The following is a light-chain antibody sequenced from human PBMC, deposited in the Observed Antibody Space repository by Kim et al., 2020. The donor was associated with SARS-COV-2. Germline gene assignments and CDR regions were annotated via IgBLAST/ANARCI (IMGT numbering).Light chain of an antibody. J-gene: IGLJ3*02. CDR2: DTG. V-gene: IGLV7-46*01. CDR3: LLSFSGIRV. CDR1: TGAVTPTHY. Sequence: QAVVTQELSLSVSPGETVTLTCASSTGAVTPTHYPYWFQKKPGEVPRTLIFDTGSRHSWTPARFSGSLSGDKAVLTLAGAQPEDEGDYYCLLSFSGIRVFGGGTKLTVL.